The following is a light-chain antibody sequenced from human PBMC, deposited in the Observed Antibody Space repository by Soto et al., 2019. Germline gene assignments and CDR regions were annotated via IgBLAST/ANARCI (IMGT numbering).Light chain of an antibody. V-gene: IGLV2-8*01. CDR3: KSYAGSINYV. CDR2: EVS. J-gene: IGLJ1*01. Sequence: QSALTQPPSASGPLGQPVTISCTGTSSDVGAYDFVSWYQQHPGKAPKLMIVEVSKRPSGVPDRFSGSKSGNTASLTVSGLHAEDEADYYCKSYAGSINYVFGTGTKLTVL. CDR1: SSDVGAYDF.